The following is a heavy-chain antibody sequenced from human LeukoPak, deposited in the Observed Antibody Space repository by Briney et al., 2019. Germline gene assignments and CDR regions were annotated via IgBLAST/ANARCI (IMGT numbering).Heavy chain of an antibody. CDR3: ARGRSRKFDY. D-gene: IGHD3-16*01. V-gene: IGHV4-30-2*01. J-gene: IGHJ4*02. Sequence: PSQTLSLTCAVSGGSISSGGYSWSWIRQPPAKGLEWIGYIYHSGSTYYNPSLKSRVTISVDRSKNQFSLKLSSVTAADTAVYYCARGRSRKFDYWGQGTLVTVSS. CDR2: IYHSGST. CDR1: GGSISSGGYS.